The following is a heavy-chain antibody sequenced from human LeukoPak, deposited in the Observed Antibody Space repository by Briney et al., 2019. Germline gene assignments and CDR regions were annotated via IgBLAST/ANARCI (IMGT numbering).Heavy chain of an antibody. V-gene: IGHV3-30-3*01. CDR2: ISYDGSNK. CDR1: GFTFSSYA. D-gene: IGHD5-12*01. CDR3: ARPLYSASYWDAFDI. Sequence: HSGRSLRLSCAASGFTFSSYAMHWVRQAPGKGLEWVAVISYDGSNKYYAGSVKGRFTISRDNSKNTLYLQMNSLRAEDTAVYYCARPLYSASYWDAFDIWGQGTMVTVSS. J-gene: IGHJ3*02.